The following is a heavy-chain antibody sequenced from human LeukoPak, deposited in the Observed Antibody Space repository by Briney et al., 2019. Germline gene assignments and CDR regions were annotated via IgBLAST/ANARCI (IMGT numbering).Heavy chain of an antibody. V-gene: IGHV5-51*01. Sequence: GESLKISCKGSGYSFTNYWIGWVRQMPGKGLEWMGIIYPGDSDTRYSPSFQGQVTISADKSSSTAHLQWSSLKASDSAMYYCARKIAMAGLGYWGQGTLVTVSS. CDR2: IYPGDSDT. CDR1: GYSFTNYW. J-gene: IGHJ4*02. D-gene: IGHD6-19*01. CDR3: ARKIAMAGLGY.